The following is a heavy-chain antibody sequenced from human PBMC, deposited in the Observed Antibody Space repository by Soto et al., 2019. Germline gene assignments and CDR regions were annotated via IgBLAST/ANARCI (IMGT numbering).Heavy chain of an antibody. V-gene: IGHV3-66*01. CDR2: IYSGGST. D-gene: IGHD3-3*01. CDR1: GFTVSSNY. CDR3: ARDKRKLRFLEWLSPLY. Sequence: EVQLVESGGGLVQPGGSLRLSCAASGFTVSSNYMSWVRQAPGKGLEWVSVIYSGGSTYYADSVKGRFTISRDNSKNTLYFQMNSLRAEDTAVYYCARDKRKLRFLEWLSPLYWGQGTLVTVSS. J-gene: IGHJ4*02.